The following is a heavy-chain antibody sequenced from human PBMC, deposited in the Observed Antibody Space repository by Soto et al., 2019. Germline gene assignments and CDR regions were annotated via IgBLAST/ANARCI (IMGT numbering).Heavy chain of an antibody. CDR3: AGSKGDDFWSGPWWFDP. Sequence: SETLSLTCTVSGGSISSYYWSWIRQPPGKGLEWIGYIYYSGSTNYNPSLKSRVTISVDTSKNQFSLKLGSVTAADTAVYYCAGSKGDDFWSGPWWFDPWGQGTLVTVSS. J-gene: IGHJ5*02. CDR1: GGSISSYY. V-gene: IGHV4-59*01. CDR2: IYYSGST. D-gene: IGHD3-3*01.